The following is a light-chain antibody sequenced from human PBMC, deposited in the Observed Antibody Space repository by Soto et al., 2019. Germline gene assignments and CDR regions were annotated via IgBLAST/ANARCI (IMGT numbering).Light chain of an antibody. V-gene: IGKV1-5*03. CDR3: QPYNDYQYI. CDR1: QSISTW. Sequence: DIQMTQSPSTLSASVGDRVTITCRASQSISTWLAWYQQKPGKAPKLLIYKASNLQSGVPSRFSGSGSGTEFSLTISSLQPDDFATYYCQPYNDYQYIFGQGTKVDIK. CDR2: KAS. J-gene: IGKJ2*01.